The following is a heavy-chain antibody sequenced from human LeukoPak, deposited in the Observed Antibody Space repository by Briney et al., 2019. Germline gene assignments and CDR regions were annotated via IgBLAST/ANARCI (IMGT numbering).Heavy chain of an antibody. CDR2: INWNGGST. CDR3: ARSLYCSSISCYHTYKVDFDY. J-gene: IGHJ4*02. V-gene: IGHV3-20*04. CDR1: GFTFDDYG. D-gene: IGHD2-2*01. Sequence: GGSLRLSCAASGFTFDDYGMSWVRQAPGKGLEWVSGINWNGGSTGYADSVKGRFTISRDNAMNSLYLQMNSLRAEDTAVYYCARSLYCSSISCYHTYKVDFDYWGQGTLVTVSS.